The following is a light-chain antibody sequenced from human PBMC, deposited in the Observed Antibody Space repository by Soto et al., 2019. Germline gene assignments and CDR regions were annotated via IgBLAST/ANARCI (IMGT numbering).Light chain of an antibody. CDR1: QSLVHSDGIAY. CDR3: MQGTHCPIT. Sequence: DVVMTQSPISLRVTLGQPAAISCMANQSLVHSDGIAYFSWFQQRPGRSPRRLIYKVSNRDSGVPARFSGSGSGTDFALKISRVEAEDVGVYYCMQGTHCPITFGQGRRLEI. CDR2: KVS. V-gene: IGKV2-30*02. J-gene: IGKJ5*01.